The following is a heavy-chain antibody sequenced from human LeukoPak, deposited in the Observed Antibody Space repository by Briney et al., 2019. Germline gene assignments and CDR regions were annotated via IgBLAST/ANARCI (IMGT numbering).Heavy chain of an antibody. Sequence: GGSLRLPCAASGFTFSSYSMNWVRQAPGKGLEWLSYISISSSTIYYADSVKGRFTISRDNAKNSLYLQMNSLRAEDTAVYYCAELGITMIGGVWGKGTTVTISS. V-gene: IGHV3-48*04. CDR3: AELGITMIGGV. CDR2: ISISSSTI. J-gene: IGHJ6*04. CDR1: GFTFSSYS. D-gene: IGHD3-10*02.